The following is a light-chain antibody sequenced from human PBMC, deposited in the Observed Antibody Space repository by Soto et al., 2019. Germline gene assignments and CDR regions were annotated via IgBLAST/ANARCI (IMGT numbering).Light chain of an antibody. V-gene: IGKV1-9*01. J-gene: IGKJ3*01. CDR2: VTS. Sequence: DRVTFTCRASQGISSYLGWYPQKPRKAPKLLIYVTSTLQTGAPSRLSGSGSGTDFTLTISSLQPADFATYYCQQLNSSFGPGTKV. CDR3: QQLNSS. CDR1: QGISSY.